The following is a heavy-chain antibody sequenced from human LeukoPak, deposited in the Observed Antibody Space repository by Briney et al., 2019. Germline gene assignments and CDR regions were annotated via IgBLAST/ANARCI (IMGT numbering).Heavy chain of an antibody. CDR2: IGSSGTTA. J-gene: IGHJ4*02. CDR1: GFTFSSYS. Sequence: GGSLRLSCVASGFTFSSYSMNWVRQAPGKGLEWVSYIGSSGTTAYYADSVKGRFTISRDNAKNSLYLQMNSLRAEDTAVYYCARDFSKYYFDYWGQGTLVTVSS. D-gene: IGHD6-13*01. V-gene: IGHV3-48*04. CDR3: ARDFSKYYFDY.